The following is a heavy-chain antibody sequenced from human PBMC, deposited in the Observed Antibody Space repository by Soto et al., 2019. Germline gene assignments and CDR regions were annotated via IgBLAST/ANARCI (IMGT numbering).Heavy chain of an antibody. D-gene: IGHD3-10*01. J-gene: IGHJ5*01. Sequence: PSETLSLTCAVSGGSISSRSYYWGWIRQPPGKGLEWIGRIYYSGGTYCNSSLKSRVTISVDTSKNQFSLKLSSVTAADTAVYYCASVVIMVRGVQNNWFDSWGQGTLVTVSS. CDR3: ASVVIMVRGVQNNWFDS. CDR1: GGSISSRSYY. V-gene: IGHV4-39*01. CDR2: IYYSGGT.